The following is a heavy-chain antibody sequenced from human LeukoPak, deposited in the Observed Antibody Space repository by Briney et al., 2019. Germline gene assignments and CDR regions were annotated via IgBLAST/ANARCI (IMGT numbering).Heavy chain of an antibody. CDR2: IRYDGSNK. CDR3: AKDWDRPRYYDSSGYYLGPDY. Sequence: GGSLRLSCAASGFTFSSYGMHWVRQAPGKGLEWVAFIRYDGSNKYYADSVKGRFTISRDNSKNTLYLQMNSLRAEDTAVYYCAKDWDRPRYYDSSGYYLGPDYWGQGTLVTVSS. J-gene: IGHJ4*02. CDR1: GFTFSSYG. V-gene: IGHV3-30*02. D-gene: IGHD3-22*01.